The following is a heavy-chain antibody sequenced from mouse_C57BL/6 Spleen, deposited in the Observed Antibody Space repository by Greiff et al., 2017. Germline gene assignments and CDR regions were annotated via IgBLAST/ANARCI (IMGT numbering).Heavy chain of an antibody. J-gene: IGHJ4*01. CDR3: TRLHLLLRNYAMDY. D-gene: IGHD1-1*01. Sequence: QVQLQQSGAELVRPGASVTLSCKASGYTFTDYEMHWVKQTPVHGLEWIGAIDPETGGTAYNQKFKGKAILTADKSSSTAYMELRSLTSEDSAVYYCTRLHLLLRNYAMDYWGQGTSVTVSS. V-gene: IGHV1-15*01. CDR1: GYTFTDYE. CDR2: IDPETGGT.